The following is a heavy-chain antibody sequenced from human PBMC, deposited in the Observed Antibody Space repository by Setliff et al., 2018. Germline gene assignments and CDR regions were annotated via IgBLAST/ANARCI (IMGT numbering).Heavy chain of an antibody. CDR3: ARAGVVVTVTRTIDV. CDR2: ICCTGTS. J-gene: IGHJ4*02. D-gene: IGHD2-21*02. CDR1: GYTISRGGYF. V-gene: IGHV4-31*03. Sequence: SETLSLTCSLYGYTISRGGYFWSWFGQLPGKGLEWIVTICCTGTSYYSSSLKRRLLMSVDTSKNQFSLKLDSVTVADTAVYYCARAGVVVTVTRTIDVWGQGALVTVSS.